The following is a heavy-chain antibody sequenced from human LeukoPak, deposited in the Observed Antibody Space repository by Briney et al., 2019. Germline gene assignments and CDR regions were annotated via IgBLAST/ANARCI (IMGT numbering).Heavy chain of an antibody. D-gene: IGHD3-10*01. V-gene: IGHV3-21*01. CDR1: GFTFSSYS. CDR2: ISSSSGYI. Sequence: PGGSLRLSCAASGFTFSSYSMNWVRQAPGKGLERGSSISSSSGYIYYADSVRGRFTISRDNAKISLYLQMNSLRAEDTAVDYCARLSRGSGRDVFDIWGQGTIVTGSS. J-gene: IGHJ3*02. CDR3: ARLSRGSGRDVFDI.